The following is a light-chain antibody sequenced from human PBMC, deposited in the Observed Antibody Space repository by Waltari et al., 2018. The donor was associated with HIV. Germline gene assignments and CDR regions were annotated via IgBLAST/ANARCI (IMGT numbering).Light chain of an antibody. CDR1: SSDVGGYNS. CDR2: DVS. V-gene: IGLV2-11*01. CDR3: CSYAGSYTFV. J-gene: IGLJ2*01. Sequence: QSALTQPRSVSGSPGQSVTLSCTGTSSDVGGYNSVSWYQQLPGKAPKLMIYDVSKRPSGVPDRFSGSKSGNTASLTISGLQAEDEADYYCCSYAGSYTFVFGGGTKLTVL.